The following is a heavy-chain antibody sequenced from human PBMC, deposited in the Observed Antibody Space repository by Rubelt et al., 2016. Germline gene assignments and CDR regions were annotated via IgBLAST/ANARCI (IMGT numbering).Heavy chain of an antibody. V-gene: IGHV4-39*01. CDR3: ARRLDAFDI. J-gene: IGHJ3*02. CDR1: GGSISSRSNH. CDR2: IYSSGTT. Sequence: QLQLQESGPGLVKPSETLSLSCTVSGGSISSRSNHWGWIRQPPGKGLEWIASIYSSGTTFYNPSLKSRVTISADTSKNQFSLRVSSVTAADTAVYYCARRLDAFDIWGQGTMVTVSS.